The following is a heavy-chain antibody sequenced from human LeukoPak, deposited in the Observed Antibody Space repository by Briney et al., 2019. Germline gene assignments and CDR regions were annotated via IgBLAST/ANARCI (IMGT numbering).Heavy chain of an antibody. CDR1: GFTFSSYA. CDR3: AKVLEQWLVGHWFDP. Sequence: GRSLRLSCAASGFTFSSYAMHWVRQAPGKGLEWVAVISYDGSNKYYADSVKGRFTISRDNSKNTLYLQMNSLRAEDTAVYYCAKVLEQWLVGHWFDPWGQGTLVTVSP. CDR2: ISYDGSNK. D-gene: IGHD6-19*01. J-gene: IGHJ5*02. V-gene: IGHV3-30-3*01.